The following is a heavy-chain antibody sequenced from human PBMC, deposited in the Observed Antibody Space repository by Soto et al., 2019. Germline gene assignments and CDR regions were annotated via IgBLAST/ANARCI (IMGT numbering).Heavy chain of an antibody. CDR3: ARGVPGHRGYDICWFDS. CDR1: GGSFSGYY. CDR2: NNHSGNN. J-gene: IGHJ5*01. D-gene: IGHD3-9*01. V-gene: IGHV4-34*01. Sequence: QVQLQQWGAGLLKPSETLSLTCAVYGGSFSGYYWSWIRQPQGKGLEWIGENNHSGNNKYNPSLKRRVTMSVETSKYQFSLQLSSVNAADTSVYYCARGVPGHRGYDICWFDSWGQDTLVTVSS.